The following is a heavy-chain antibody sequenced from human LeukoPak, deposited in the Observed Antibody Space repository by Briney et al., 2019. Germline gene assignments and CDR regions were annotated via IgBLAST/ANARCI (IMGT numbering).Heavy chain of an antibody. D-gene: IGHD3-22*01. CDR1: GYRFTTYW. Sequence: GESLQIPCTGSGYRFTTYWIGWVRQMPGQGLEWMGIIFPGDSDTIYSPSCQDQVSISADKTISTAYLRWTSLKGSETAIYYCAKRYYYDSSGYFYYGGQGILVTVSA. CDR3: AKRYYYDSSGYFYY. V-gene: IGHV5-51*01. CDR2: IFPGDSDT. J-gene: IGHJ4*02.